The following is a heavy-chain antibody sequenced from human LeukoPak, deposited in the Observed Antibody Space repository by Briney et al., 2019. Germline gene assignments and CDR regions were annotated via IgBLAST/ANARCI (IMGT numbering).Heavy chain of an antibody. D-gene: IGHD1-26*01. CDR3: AKSYSGSYYVIDY. V-gene: IGHV3-30-3*02. CDR2: ISYDGSNK. CDR1: GFTFSGYA. J-gene: IGHJ4*02. Sequence: GGSLRLSCAASGFTFSGYAIHWVRQAPGKGLEWVALISYDGSNKYYADSVKGRFTISRDNSKNTLYLQMNSLRAEDTAVYYCAKSYSGSYYVIDYWGQGTLVTVSS.